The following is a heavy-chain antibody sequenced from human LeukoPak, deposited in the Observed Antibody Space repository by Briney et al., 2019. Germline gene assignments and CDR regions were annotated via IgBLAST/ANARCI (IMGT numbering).Heavy chain of an antibody. CDR2: ISSSGSTI. D-gene: IGHD5-12*01. CDR3: ARERGYSGYDYFIDSPSDY. Sequence: AGSLRLSCAASGFTFSSYEMNWVRQAPGKGLEWVSYISSSGSTIYNADSVKGRFTISRDNAKNSLYLQMNSLRAEDTAVYYCARERGYSGYDYFIDSPSDYWGQGTLVTVSS. J-gene: IGHJ4*02. V-gene: IGHV3-48*03. CDR1: GFTFSSYE.